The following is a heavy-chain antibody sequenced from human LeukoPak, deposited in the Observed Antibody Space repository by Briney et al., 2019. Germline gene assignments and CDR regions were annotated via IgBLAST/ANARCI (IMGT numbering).Heavy chain of an antibody. V-gene: IGHV4-59*01. CDR3: ARDRSGSYVY. Sequence: GKXLEWIGYIYYSGSTNYNPSLKSRVTISVDTSKNQFSLKLSSVTAADTAVYYCARDRSGSYVYWGQGTLVTVSS. J-gene: IGHJ4*02. CDR2: IYYSGST. D-gene: IGHD1-26*01.